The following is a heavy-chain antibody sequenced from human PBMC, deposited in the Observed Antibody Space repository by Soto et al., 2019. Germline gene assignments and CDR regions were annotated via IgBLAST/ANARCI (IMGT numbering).Heavy chain of an antibody. J-gene: IGHJ6*03. CDR1: GGSISDHY. CDR3: ARGPYYDLIWNYYYMDV. D-gene: IGHD3-16*01. V-gene: IGHV4-59*08. Sequence: QVQLQESGPGLVKPSETLSLSCSVSGGSISDHYWRWVRQTPGKGLEWIGYMYYSGSTNYNPSLKSRVTVAVYTSKNCFSLRLTSVTAADTAVYYCARGPYYDLIWNYYYMDVWGKGTTVTVSS. CDR2: MYYSGST.